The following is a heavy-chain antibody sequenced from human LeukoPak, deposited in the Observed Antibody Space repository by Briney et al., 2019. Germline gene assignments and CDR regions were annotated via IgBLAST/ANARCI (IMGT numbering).Heavy chain of an antibody. J-gene: IGHJ3*02. Sequence: GTLRLSCAASGLTFSSYGMSWVRQAPGKGLEWIGEINHSGSTNYNPSLKSRVTISVDTSKNQFSLKLSSVTAADTAVYYCAILGTYYYGSGSSIWGQGTMVTVSS. D-gene: IGHD3-10*01. CDR2: INHSGST. CDR1: GLTFSSYG. V-gene: IGHV4-34*08. CDR3: AILGTYYYGSGSSI.